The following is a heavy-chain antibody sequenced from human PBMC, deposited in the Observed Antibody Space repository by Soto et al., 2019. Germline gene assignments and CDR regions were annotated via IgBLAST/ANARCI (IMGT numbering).Heavy chain of an antibody. CDR2: IYHSGST. V-gene: IGHV4-59*01. Sequence: SETLSLTRNVSGGSMNSYYWSWFRQPPGKGLECIGYIYHSGSTNYNPSLKSRVTISVDTSKNQFSLKLSSVTAADTAVYYCARRYGGNFDFWGQGTLVTVSS. D-gene: IGHD1-26*01. J-gene: IGHJ4*02. CDR1: GGSMNSYY. CDR3: ARRYGGNFDF.